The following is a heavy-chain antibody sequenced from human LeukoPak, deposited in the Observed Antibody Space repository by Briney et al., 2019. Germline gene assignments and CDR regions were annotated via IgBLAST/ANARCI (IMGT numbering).Heavy chain of an antibody. D-gene: IGHD7-27*01. CDR1: GFIFSDYS. J-gene: IGHJ4*02. CDR2: IRGSASGLGSVK. CDR3: ARDNNWGFDY. V-gene: IGHV3-48*04. Sequence: GGCLRLSCAASGFIFSDYSMNWVRQAPGKGLEWVSNIRGSASGLGSVKYYADSVKCRFAISRDDAKNSLYLQMSSLRAEDTAFYYCARDNNWGFDYWGQGALVSVSS.